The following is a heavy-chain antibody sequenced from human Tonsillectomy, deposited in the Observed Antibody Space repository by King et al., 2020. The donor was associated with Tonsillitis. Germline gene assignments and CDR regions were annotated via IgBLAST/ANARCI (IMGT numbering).Heavy chain of an antibody. CDR1: GFTFSSYG. V-gene: IGHV3-33*01. J-gene: IGHJ4*02. Sequence: QLVQSGGGVVQPGRSLRLSCAASGFTFSSYGMHWVRQAPGKGLECVAVIWYDGSNKYYADSVKGRFTISRDNSKNTLYLQMISLRAEDTAVYYCARDRMATPDYYFDYWGQGTLVTVSS. D-gene: IGHD5-24*01. CDR2: IWYDGSNK. CDR3: ARDRMATPDYYFDY.